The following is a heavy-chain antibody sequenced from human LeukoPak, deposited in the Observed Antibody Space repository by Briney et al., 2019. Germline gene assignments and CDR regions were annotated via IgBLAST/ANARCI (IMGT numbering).Heavy chain of an antibody. J-gene: IGHJ4*02. V-gene: IGHV4-61*01. D-gene: IGHD5-12*01. CDR3: ARGVAGYGPYDY. CDR2: IYKGGST. CDR1: GGSVSSGSYY. Sequence: SETLSLTCTVSGGSVSSGSYYWSWIRQPPGKGLEWIAYIYKGGSTNHNPSLKSRVTISVDTSKNQFSLKLSSVTAADTAVYYCARGVAGYGPYDYWGQGTLVTVSS.